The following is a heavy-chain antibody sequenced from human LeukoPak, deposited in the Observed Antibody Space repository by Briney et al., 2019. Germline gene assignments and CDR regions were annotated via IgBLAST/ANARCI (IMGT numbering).Heavy chain of an antibody. CDR3: ARVSRFMVSYYYYGMDV. Sequence: ASVKVSCKASGYTFTSYGISWVRQAPGQGLEWMGWISAYNGNTNYAQKLQGRVTMTTDTSTSTAYMELRSLRSDDTAVYYCARVSRFMVSYYYYGMDVWGQGTKVTGS. J-gene: IGHJ6*02. D-gene: IGHD3-10*01. CDR1: GYTFTSYG. V-gene: IGHV1-18*01. CDR2: ISAYNGNT.